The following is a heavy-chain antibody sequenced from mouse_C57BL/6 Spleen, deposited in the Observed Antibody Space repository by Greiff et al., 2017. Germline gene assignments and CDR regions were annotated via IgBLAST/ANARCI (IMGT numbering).Heavy chain of an antibody. V-gene: IGHV3-6*01. J-gene: IGHJ1*03. CDR2: ISYDGSN. D-gene: IGHD2-4*01. CDR1: GYSITSGYY. CDR3: ARREGLRRIESYGYFDV. Sequence: EVQLVESGPGLVKPSQSLSLTCSVTGYSITSGYYWNWIRQFPGNKLEWMGYISYDGSNNYNPSLKNRIFITRDTSKNQFFLKLNSVTTEDTATYYCARREGLRRIESYGYFDVWGTGTTVTVSS.